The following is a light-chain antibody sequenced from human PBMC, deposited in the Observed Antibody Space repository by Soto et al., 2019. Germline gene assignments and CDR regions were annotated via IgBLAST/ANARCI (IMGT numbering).Light chain of an antibody. Sequence: QSALTQPASVSGSPGQSIAISCTGTSSDVGVYNYVSWYQQHPGKAPKLMIYEVTNRPSGVSNRFSGSKSGNTASLTISGLQAEDEADYYCKSYTSSSTYVFGTGTKLT. CDR1: SSDVGVYNY. J-gene: IGLJ1*01. CDR2: EVT. V-gene: IGLV2-14*01. CDR3: KSYTSSSTYV.